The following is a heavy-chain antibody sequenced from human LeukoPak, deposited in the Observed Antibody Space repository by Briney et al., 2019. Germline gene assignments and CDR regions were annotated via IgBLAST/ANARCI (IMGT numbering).Heavy chain of an antibody. CDR3: ARGRFYHDSPE. CDR1: GFTFTVYW. D-gene: IGHD3-22*01. CDR2: INHDGTEK. Sequence: PGGSLRLSCTAPGFTFTVYWMTWVRQAPGKGREWVANINHDGTEKYYVDSVKGRFTISRENAKNSLFLQMSSLRAEDTAVYYCARGRFYHDSPEWGQGTLVTVSS. V-gene: IGHV3-7*04. J-gene: IGHJ4*02.